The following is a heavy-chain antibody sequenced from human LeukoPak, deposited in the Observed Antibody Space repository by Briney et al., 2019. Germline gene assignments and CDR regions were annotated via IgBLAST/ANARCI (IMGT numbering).Heavy chain of an antibody. V-gene: IGHV3-33*01. D-gene: IGHD1-26*01. J-gene: IGHJ3*02. CDR2: IWYDGSNK. CDR1: GFTFSSYG. Sequence: GGSLRLSCAASGFTFSSYGMHWVRQAPGKGLEWVAVIWYDGSNKYYADSVKGRFTISRDNSKNTLYLQMGRLRAEDMAVYYCARDFLVGATAFDIWGQGTMVTVSS. CDR3: ARDFLVGATAFDI.